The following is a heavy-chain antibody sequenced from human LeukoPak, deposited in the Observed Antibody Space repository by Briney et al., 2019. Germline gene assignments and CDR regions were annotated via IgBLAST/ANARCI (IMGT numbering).Heavy chain of an antibody. Sequence: GESLKISCKGSGYSFTNCWITWVRQMPGKGLEWMGRIDPSDSYTNYSPSFQGHVTISADKSINTAYLQWSSLKASDTARYYCARGGGGELLGGDFDYWGQGTLVTVSS. V-gene: IGHV5-10-1*01. D-gene: IGHD3-10*01. CDR3: ARGGGGELLGGDFDY. CDR2: IDPSDSYT. CDR1: GYSFTNCW. J-gene: IGHJ4*02.